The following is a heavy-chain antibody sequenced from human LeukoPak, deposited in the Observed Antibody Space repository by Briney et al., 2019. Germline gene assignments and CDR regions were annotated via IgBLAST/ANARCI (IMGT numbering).Heavy chain of an antibody. CDR1: GGSISSGGYY. CDR2: IYYSGST. V-gene: IGHV4-31*03. J-gene: IGHJ3*02. CDR3: AVGYSYGSHQVDAFDI. D-gene: IGHD5-18*01. Sequence: SQTLSLTCTVSGGSISSGGYYWSWIRQHPGKGPEWIGYIYYSGSTYYNPSLKGRVTISVDTSKNQFSLKLSSVTAADTAVYYCAVGYSYGSHQVDAFDIWGQGTMVTVSS.